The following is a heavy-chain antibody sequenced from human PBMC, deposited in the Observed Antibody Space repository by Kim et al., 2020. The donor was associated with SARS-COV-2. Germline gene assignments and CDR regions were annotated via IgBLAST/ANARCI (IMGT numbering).Heavy chain of an antibody. J-gene: IGHJ4*02. Sequence: GGSLRLSCTLSGFTFSSGFMHWVRQAPGKGPVWVSRIYHDGSDTVYADFVKGRFTVSSDNAKNTLYSSMKSLVAEDTAVYYCTRGHNSGWSWGQGTLVTVSS. CDR2: IYHDGSDT. CDR1: GFTFSSGF. D-gene: IGHD6-19*01. V-gene: IGHV3-74*01. CDR3: TRGHNSGWS.